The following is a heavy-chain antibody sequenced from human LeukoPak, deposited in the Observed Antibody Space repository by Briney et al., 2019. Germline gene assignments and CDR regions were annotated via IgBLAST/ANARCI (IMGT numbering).Heavy chain of an antibody. Sequence: SETLSLTCTVSGDSFSSYFWSWIRQPAGKGLEWIGRMYTSGITNSNPSLKSRVTMSVDTSKNQFSLNLTSVTAADTAVYYCAREITGTRGVDYWGQGILVTVSS. V-gene: IGHV4-4*07. D-gene: IGHD1-7*01. J-gene: IGHJ4*02. CDR2: MYTSGIT. CDR3: AREITGTRGVDY. CDR1: GDSFSSYF.